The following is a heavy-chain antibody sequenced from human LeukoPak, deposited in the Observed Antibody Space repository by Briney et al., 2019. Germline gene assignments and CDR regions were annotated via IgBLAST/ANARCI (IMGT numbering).Heavy chain of an antibody. V-gene: IGHV3-23*01. CDR3: AKDRAGAN. CDR2: ISGSGNVT. Sequence: PGGSLRLSCVGSGFTFAKYAMTWVREAPGKGLEWVSVISGSGNVTYYAESVKGRFTISRDNSKRTLYLQMDSLRADDTAIHYCAKDRAGANWGQGTLVLVSS. CDR1: GFTFAKYA. J-gene: IGHJ4*02.